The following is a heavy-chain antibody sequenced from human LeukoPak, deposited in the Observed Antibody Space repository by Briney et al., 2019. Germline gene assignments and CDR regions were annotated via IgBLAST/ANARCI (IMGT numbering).Heavy chain of an antibody. CDR2: IYYSGST. Sequence: SETLSLTCTVSGGSISSYYWSWIRQPPGKGLEWIGYIYYSGSTNYNPSLKSRVTISVDTSKNQFSLKLNSVTAADTAVYYCARRESSGYYEYFQHWGQGTLVTVSS. J-gene: IGHJ1*01. CDR3: ARRESSGYYEYFQH. CDR1: GGSISSYY. V-gene: IGHV4-59*08. D-gene: IGHD3-22*01.